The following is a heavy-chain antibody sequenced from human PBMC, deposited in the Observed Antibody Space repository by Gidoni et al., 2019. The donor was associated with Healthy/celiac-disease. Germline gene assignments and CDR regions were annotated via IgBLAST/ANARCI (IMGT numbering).Heavy chain of an antibody. Sequence: QVQLQESGPGLVKPSETLSLTCTVSGGSISSYYWSWIRQPPGKGLEWIGYIYYSGSTNYNPSLKSRVTISVDTSKNQFSLKLSSVTAADTAVYYCARRIQYYDFWSGEFDPWGQGTLVTVSS. V-gene: IGHV4-59*08. CDR3: ARRIQYYDFWSGEFDP. J-gene: IGHJ5*02. CDR1: GGSISSYY. D-gene: IGHD3-3*01. CDR2: IYYSGST.